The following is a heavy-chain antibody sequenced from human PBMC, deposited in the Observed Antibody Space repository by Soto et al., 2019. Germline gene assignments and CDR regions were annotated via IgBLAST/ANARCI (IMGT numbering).Heavy chain of an antibody. V-gene: IGHV4-31*03. CDR3: EKPNLTRAGWFDP. CDR2: IYYSGST. CDR1: GGSISSGGYY. Sequence: SETLSLTCTVSGGSISSGGYYWSWIRQHPGKGLEWIGYIYYSGSTYYNPSLKSRVTISVDTSKNQFSLKLSSVTAADTAVYYSEKPNLTRAGWFDPWGQGTLVTVSS. J-gene: IGHJ5*02.